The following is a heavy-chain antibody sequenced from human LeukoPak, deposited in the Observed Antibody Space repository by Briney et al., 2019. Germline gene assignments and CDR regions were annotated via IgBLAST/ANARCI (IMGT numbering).Heavy chain of an antibody. J-gene: IGHJ6*02. CDR3: AKDTEGYTYGYYYYGMDV. CDR2: ISGDSGST. D-gene: IGHD5-18*01. Sequence: PSGGSLRLSCAASGFTFDDYGMSWVRQAPGKGLEWVSLISGDSGSTYYADSVKGRFTISRDNSKNSLYLQMNSLRNDDTALYYCAKDTEGYTYGYYYYGMDVWGQGTTVTVSS. V-gene: IGHV3-43*02. CDR1: GFTFDDYG.